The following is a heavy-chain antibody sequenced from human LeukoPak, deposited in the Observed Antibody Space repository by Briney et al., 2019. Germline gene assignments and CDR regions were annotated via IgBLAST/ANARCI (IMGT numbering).Heavy chain of an antibody. CDR1: GFTFSSYA. CDR2: ISYDGGNK. J-gene: IGHJ4*02. V-gene: IGHV3-30*04. CDR3: ARDSSGWYYALYYFDY. D-gene: IGHD6-19*01. Sequence: GGSLRLSCAASGFTFSSYAMHWVRQAPGKGLEWVAVISYDGGNKYYADSVKGRFTISRDNSKNTLYLQMNSLRAEDTAVYYCARDSSGWYYALYYFDYWGQGTLVTVSS.